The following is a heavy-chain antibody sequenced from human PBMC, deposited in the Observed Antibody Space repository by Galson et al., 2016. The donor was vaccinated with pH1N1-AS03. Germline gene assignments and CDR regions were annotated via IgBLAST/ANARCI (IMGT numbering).Heavy chain of an antibody. D-gene: IGHD2-8*01. V-gene: IGHV3-23*01. J-gene: IGHJ4*02. CDR3: ATDCMGCMPMFDS. CDR2: LNGGGDTT. Sequence: SLRLSCAASGFNFNFYGMSWVRQAPGKGLEWVSGLNGGGDTTYYADSTKGRFTVSRDKSTDTLYLQMTSLRAEDTGIYYCATDCMGCMPMFDSWGQGTLVTVSS. CDR1: GFNFNFYG.